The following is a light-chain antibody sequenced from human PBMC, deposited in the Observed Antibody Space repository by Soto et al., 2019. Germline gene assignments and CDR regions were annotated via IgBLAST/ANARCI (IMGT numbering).Light chain of an antibody. CDR2: EGH. Sequence: QSALAQPASVSGSPGQSITISCTGTSGFVGSFSLVSWYQQHPGKAPKVMISEGHRRPSSVPDRFSGSTSVNSASLTISGPQSDDGAYYYCFLNIGPPTYVFGTGTKLTV. CDR1: SGFVGSFSL. CDR3: FLNIGPPTYV. V-gene: IGLV2-23*01. J-gene: IGLJ1*01.